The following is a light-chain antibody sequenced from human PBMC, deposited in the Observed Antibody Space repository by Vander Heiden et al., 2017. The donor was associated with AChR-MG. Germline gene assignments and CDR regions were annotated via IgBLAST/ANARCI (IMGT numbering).Light chain of an antibody. J-gene: IGKJ2*01. V-gene: IGKV1-39*01. CDR2: AAS. CDR3: QQSNSTVYT. Sequence: DIQLTQSPSSLSASVGDRVTITCRASQSISSYLNWYQQKPGKAPKLMIYAASSLQSGVPSRFSGSGSGTDFTLTIRMLQPEDFATYYCQQSNSTVYTFGQGTKLEIK. CDR1: QSISSY.